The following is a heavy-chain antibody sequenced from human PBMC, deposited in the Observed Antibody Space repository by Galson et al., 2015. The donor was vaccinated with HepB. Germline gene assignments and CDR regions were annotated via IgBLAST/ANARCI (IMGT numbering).Heavy chain of an antibody. J-gene: IGHJ4*02. CDR1: GFSLSTSGVG. Sequence: PALVKPTQTLTLTCTFSGFSLSTSGVGVGWIRQPPGKALKWLALIYWNDDKRYSPSLKTRLTITKDTSKNQVVLTMTNMDPVDTGTYYCAHSRKLGMNFDYWGQGTLSPSPQ. CDR3: AHSRKLGMNFDY. D-gene: IGHD7-27*01. V-gene: IGHV2-5*01. CDR2: IYWNDDK.